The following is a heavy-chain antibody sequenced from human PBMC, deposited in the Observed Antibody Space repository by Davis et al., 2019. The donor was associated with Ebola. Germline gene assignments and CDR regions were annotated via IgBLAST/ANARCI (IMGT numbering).Heavy chain of an antibody. CDR3: TRSEYSSPGRDY. V-gene: IGHV3-73*01. J-gene: IGHJ4*02. CDR2: IRSKANSYAT. D-gene: IGHD6-6*01. Sequence: GGSLRLSCAASGFTFSGSAMHWVRPASGKGLEWVGRIRSKANSYATAYAASVKGRFTISRDDSKNTAYLQMNSLKTEDTAVYYCTRSEYSSPGRDYWGQGTLVTVSS. CDR1: GFTFSGSA.